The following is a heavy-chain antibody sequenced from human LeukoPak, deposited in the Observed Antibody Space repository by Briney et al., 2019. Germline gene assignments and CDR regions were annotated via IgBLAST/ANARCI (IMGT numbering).Heavy chain of an antibody. J-gene: IGHJ5*02. Sequence: SETLSLTCTVSGGSISSSSYYWGWMRQPPGKGLEWIGGIYYSGSTYYNPSLKSRVTISVDTSKNQFSLKLSSVTAADTAVYYCARFDCSSTSCYGRAEGWFDPWGQGTLVTVSS. CDR1: GGSISSSSYY. CDR2: IYYSGST. D-gene: IGHD2-2*01. V-gene: IGHV4-39*07. CDR3: ARFDCSSTSCYGRAEGWFDP.